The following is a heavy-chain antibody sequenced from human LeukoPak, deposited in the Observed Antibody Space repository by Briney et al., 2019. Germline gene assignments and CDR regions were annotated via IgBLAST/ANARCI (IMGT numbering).Heavy chain of an antibody. CDR2: INADNGNT. D-gene: IGHD3-9*01. CDR3: ARAPYDILTGYSLNWFDP. V-gene: IGHV1-3*01. J-gene: IGHJ5*02. Sequence: GASVKVSCKASGYTFTSYAMHWVRQAPGQRLEWMGWINADNGNTKYSKKFQGRVTITRDTSAYTGYMELRGLSSADTAVYFCARAPYDILTGYSLNWFDPLGQGTLVTVSS. CDR1: GYTFTSYA.